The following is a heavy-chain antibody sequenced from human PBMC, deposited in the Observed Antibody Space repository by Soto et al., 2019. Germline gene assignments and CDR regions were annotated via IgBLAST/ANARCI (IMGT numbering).Heavy chain of an antibody. CDR3: ARGNIYDFWPH. D-gene: IGHD3-3*01. V-gene: IGHV4-4*02. Sequence: SETLSLTCAVSGGSISSSDWWSWVRQPPGKGLEWIGEIYHSGSTNYNPSLKSRVSISVDKSKNQFSLKLTSVTAADTAVYYCARGNIYDFWPHWGQGTLVTVS. J-gene: IGHJ4*02. CDR1: GGSISSSDW. CDR2: IYHSGST.